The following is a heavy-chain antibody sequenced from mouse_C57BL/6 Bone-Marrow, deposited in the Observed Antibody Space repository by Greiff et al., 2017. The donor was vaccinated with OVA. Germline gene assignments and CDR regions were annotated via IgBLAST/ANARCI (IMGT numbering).Heavy chain of an antibody. CDR2: INPNNGGT. V-gene: IGHV1-22*01. CDR1: GYTFTDYN. CDR3: ARSLLRPAWFAY. Sequence: VQLQQSGPELVKPGASVKMSCKASGYTFTDYNMHWVKQSHGKSLEWIGYINPNNGGTSYNQKFKGKATLTVNKSSSTAYMELRSLTSEDSAVYYCARSLLRPAWFAYWGQGTLVTVSA. J-gene: IGHJ3*01. D-gene: IGHD1-2*01.